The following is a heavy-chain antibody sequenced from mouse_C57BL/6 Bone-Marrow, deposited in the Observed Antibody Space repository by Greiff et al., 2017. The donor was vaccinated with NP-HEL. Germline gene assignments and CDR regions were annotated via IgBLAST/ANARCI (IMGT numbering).Heavy chain of an antibody. CDR1: GFTFSDYY. V-gene: IGHV5-12*01. Sequence: DVKLVESGGGLVQPGGSLKLSCAASGFTFSDYYMYWVRQTPEKRLEWVAYISNGGGSTYYPDTVKGRFTISRDNAKNTLYLQMSRLKSEDTAMYYCARRGNSHYYAMDYWGQGTSVTVSS. J-gene: IGHJ4*01. D-gene: IGHD2-1*01. CDR2: ISNGGGST. CDR3: ARRGNSHYYAMDY.